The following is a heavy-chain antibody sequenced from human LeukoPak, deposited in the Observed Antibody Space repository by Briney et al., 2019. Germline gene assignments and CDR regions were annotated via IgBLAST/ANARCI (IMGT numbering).Heavy chain of an antibody. Sequence: GASVKVSCKASGYTFTSYAMNWVRQAPGQGLEWMGWINTNTGNPTYAQGFTGRFVSSLDTSVSTAYLQISSLKAEDTAVYYCARDLASGYSGYDYVVGLDPWGQGTLVTVSS. CDR3: ARDLASGYSGYDYVVGLDP. J-gene: IGHJ5*02. V-gene: IGHV7-4-1*02. D-gene: IGHD5-12*01. CDR1: GYTFTSYA. CDR2: INTNTGNP.